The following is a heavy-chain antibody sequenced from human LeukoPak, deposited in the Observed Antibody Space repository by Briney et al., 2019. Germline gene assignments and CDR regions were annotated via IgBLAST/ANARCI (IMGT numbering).Heavy chain of an antibody. CDR3: AERGGGTYS. CDR1: GFTFSNYW. J-gene: IGHJ5*02. Sequence: PGGSLRLSCAASGFTFSNYWMNWVRQAPGKGLEWVANIKQDGSDKYYVDSVKGRFTISRDNSKSTLFLQMNSLRAEDTAVYYCAERGGGTYSWGQGTLVTVSS. D-gene: IGHD1-14*01. V-gene: IGHV3-7*03. CDR2: IKQDGSDK.